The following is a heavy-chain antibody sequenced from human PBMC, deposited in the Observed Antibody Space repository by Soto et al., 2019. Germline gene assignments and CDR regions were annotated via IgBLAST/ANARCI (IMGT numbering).Heavy chain of an antibody. CDR2: ISAYNGNT. D-gene: IGHD6-6*01. Sequence: QVQLVQSGAEVKKPGASVKVSCKASGYTFTSYGISWVRQAPGQGLEWMGWISAYNGNTNYAQKFQGRVTMTRDTSISTAYMELSRLRSDDTAVYYCARVVAARSNWFDPWGQGTLVTVSS. CDR3: ARVVAARSNWFDP. CDR1: GYTFTSYG. J-gene: IGHJ5*02. V-gene: IGHV1-18*01.